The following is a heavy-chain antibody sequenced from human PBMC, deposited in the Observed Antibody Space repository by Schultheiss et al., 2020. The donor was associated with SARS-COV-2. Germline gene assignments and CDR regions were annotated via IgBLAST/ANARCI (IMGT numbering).Heavy chain of an antibody. CDR3: ASYSAYSGSYYPFDY. CDR2: IYTSGST. Sequence: SETLSLTCTVSGGSISSSSYYWSWIRQPAGKGLEWIGRIYTSGSTNYNPSLKSRVTMSVDTSKNQFSLKLSSVTAADTAVYYCASYSAYSGSYYPFDYWGQGTLVTVSS. V-gene: IGHV4-61*02. CDR1: GGSISSSSYY. D-gene: IGHD1-26*01. J-gene: IGHJ4*02.